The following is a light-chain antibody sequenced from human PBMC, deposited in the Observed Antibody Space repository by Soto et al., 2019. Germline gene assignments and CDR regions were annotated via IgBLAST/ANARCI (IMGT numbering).Light chain of an antibody. Sequence: EIVLTQSPGTLSLSPGVGATLSCRASQSVSSAYLAWYQQKPGQAPRLLIYNSSSRATGIPDRFSGSGSGTDFTLTISRLEPEDFAVYYCQHYGSSLTFGQGTKVEIK. CDR2: NSS. J-gene: IGKJ1*01. V-gene: IGKV3-20*01. CDR3: QHYGSSLT. CDR1: QSVSSAY.